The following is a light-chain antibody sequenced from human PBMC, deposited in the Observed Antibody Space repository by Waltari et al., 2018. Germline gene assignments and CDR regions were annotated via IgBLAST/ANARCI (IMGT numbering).Light chain of an antibody. CDR2: DVS. CDR3: SSYTTSTTVI. V-gene: IGLV2-14*03. J-gene: IGLJ2*01. Sequence: QSALTQPASVSASPGQSITISCTGTSSDIGRYNYVSWYQQHPGTAPKLLIFDVSKRPSGVSNRFSGSNSADTASLTISGLQSEDEADYYCSSYTTSTTVIFGGGTKLTVL. CDR1: SSDIGRYNY.